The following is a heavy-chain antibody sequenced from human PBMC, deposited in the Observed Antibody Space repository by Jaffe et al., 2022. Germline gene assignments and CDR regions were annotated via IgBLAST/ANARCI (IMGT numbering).Heavy chain of an antibody. V-gene: IGHV3-23*01. Sequence: EVQLLESGGGLVQPGGSLRLSCAASGFTFSSYAMSWVRQAPGKGLEWVSAISGSGGSTYYADSVKGRFTISRDNSKNTLYLQMNSLRAEDTAVYYCAKDSDWLAAAGSGVDYWGQGTLVTVSS. CDR3: AKDSDWLAAAGSGVDY. CDR2: ISGSGGST. J-gene: IGHJ4*02. D-gene: IGHD6-13*01. CDR1: GFTFSSYA.